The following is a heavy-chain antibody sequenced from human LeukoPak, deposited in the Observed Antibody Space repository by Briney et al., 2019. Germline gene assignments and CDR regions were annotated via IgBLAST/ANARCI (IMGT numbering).Heavy chain of an antibody. V-gene: IGHV3-30*02. CDR1: GFTFSTYG. D-gene: IGHD3-10*01. Sequence: PGGSLRLSCAASGFTFSTYGMHWVRQAPGKGLEWVAFIRYDGSNKYYADSVKGRFTISRDNSKNTLYLQMNSLRAEDTAVYYCAKDSPRGPTKYYFDYWGQGTLVTVSS. J-gene: IGHJ4*02. CDR2: IRYDGSNK. CDR3: AKDSPRGPTKYYFDY.